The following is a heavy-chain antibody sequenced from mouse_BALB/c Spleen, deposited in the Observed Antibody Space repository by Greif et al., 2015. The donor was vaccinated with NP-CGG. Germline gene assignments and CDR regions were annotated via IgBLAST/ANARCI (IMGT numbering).Heavy chain of an antibody. D-gene: IGHD2-14*01. Sequence: QVQLQQSGAELVRPGTSVKVSCKASGYAFTNCLIEWVKQRPGQGLEWIGVINPGSGGTNYNEKFKGKATLTADKSSSTAYMQLSSLTSDDSAVYFCARSGAAYYRYDGHYYAMDYWGQGTSVTVSS. CDR2: INPGSGGT. CDR1: GYAFTNCL. J-gene: IGHJ4*01. CDR3: ARSGAAYYRYDGHYYAMDY. V-gene: IGHV1-54*03.